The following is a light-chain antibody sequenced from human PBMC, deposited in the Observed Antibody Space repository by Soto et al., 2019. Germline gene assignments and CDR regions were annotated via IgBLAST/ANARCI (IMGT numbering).Light chain of an antibody. V-gene: IGKV1-39*01. J-gene: IGKJ5*01. CDR1: ESIGSW. Sequence: DIHMTQSPSTLSASVGYIFTITCRASESIGSWLAWYQQKPGKAPTLLIYATSNLQSGVPSRFSGSGSGTDFTLTISSLKTEDFVNYYCQQSYSTLTITFGQGTRLEIK. CDR2: ATS. CDR3: QQSYSTLTIT.